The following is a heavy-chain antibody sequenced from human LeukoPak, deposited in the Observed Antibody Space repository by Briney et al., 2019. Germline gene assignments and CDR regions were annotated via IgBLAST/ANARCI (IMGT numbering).Heavy chain of an antibody. CDR1: GFTFSSYA. V-gene: IGHV3-23*01. J-gene: IGHJ4*02. CDR2: ISGSGDTT. D-gene: IGHD4-23*01. Sequence: GGSLRLSCAASGFTFSSYAMGWVRQAPGKGLEWVSSISGSGDTTYYADSVKGRFTISRDNSKNTLYLRMNSLRAEDTAVYYCARYYGGNFRNFDYWGQGTLVTVSS. CDR3: ARYYGGNFRNFDY.